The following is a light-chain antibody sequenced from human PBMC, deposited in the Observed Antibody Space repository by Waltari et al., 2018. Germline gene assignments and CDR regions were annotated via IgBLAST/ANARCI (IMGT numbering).Light chain of an antibody. Sequence: EIVLTQSPATLSLSPGERATLSCRASQSVSSYLVWYQQKPGQAPRLLIYDASNRATGIPARFSGSGSGTDFTLTISSLEPEDFAVYYCQQRANWLTFGGGTKVENK. CDR2: DAS. V-gene: IGKV3-11*01. CDR1: QSVSSY. CDR3: QQRANWLT. J-gene: IGKJ4*01.